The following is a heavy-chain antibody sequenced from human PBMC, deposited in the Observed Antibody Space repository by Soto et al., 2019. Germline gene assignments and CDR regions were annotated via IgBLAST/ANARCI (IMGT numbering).Heavy chain of an antibody. V-gene: IGHV4-28*01. CDR2: IYYSGTT. CDR1: GYSISSSNW. CDR3: AKREIQGPIDY. J-gene: IGHJ4*02. D-gene: IGHD1-26*01. Sequence: QVQLQESGPGLVKPSDTLSLTCAVSGYSISSSNWWGWIRQPPGKGLEWIGYIYYSGTTYYNPSLKSRVTLSVDTSKNQCSLKLTSVTAVDTAVYYCAKREIQGPIDYWGQGTLVTVSS.